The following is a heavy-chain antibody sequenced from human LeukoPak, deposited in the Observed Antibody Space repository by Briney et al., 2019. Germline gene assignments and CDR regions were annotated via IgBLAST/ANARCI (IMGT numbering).Heavy chain of an antibody. CDR3: ARSRTIADHPGFDY. CDR1: GGSISSSSYY. D-gene: IGHD6-13*01. J-gene: IGHJ4*02. V-gene: IGHV4-39*07. CDR2: IYYSGST. Sequence: PSETLSLTCTVSGGSISSSSYYWGWIRQPPGKGLEWIGSIYYSGSTYYNPSLKSRVTISVDTSKNQFSLKLSSVTAADTAVYYCARSRTIADHPGFDYWGQGTLVTVSS.